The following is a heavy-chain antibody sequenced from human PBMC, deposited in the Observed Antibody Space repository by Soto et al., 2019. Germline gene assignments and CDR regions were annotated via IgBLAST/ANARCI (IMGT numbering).Heavy chain of an antibody. Sequence: QVQLVDSGGGLVKPGGSLRLSCAASGFIFSDFHMTWIRQAPGKGLELFAYISSRGDTIYYADSVRGRITISRDNDKDSLFLQMSSLRVEDTAVYYCVRDRRISGINRGLDYWGRGTLVTVFS. D-gene: IGHD1-20*01. CDR2: ISSRGDTI. CDR3: VRDRRISGINRGLDY. V-gene: IGHV3-11*01. J-gene: IGHJ4*02. CDR1: GFIFSDFH.